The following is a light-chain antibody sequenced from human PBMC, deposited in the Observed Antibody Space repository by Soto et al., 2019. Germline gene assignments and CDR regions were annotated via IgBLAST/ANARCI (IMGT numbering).Light chain of an antibody. CDR1: ETITNND. V-gene: IGKV3-20*01. CDR2: GAS. Sequence: EIVLMQSPDILSLSPGERATVSCRASETITNNDLAWYQQKPGQAPRLLLYGASTRPTGIPDRFSGSGSGTAFTLTIDRLETEDFAVYFCHHYGSSPPYTFGQGTKLDIK. J-gene: IGKJ2*01. CDR3: HHYGSSPPYT.